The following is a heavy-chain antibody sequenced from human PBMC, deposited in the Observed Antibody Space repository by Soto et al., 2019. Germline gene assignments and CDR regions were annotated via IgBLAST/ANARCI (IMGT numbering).Heavy chain of an antibody. Sequence: GGSLRLSCAASGFTFRSFTMNWVRQAPGKGLEWVSTISSNSAYIYYTDALRGRFTISRDNAKNSLHLQMNSLRAEDTAVYHCTRDASRDSSARGWFDPWGPGTLVTVSS. CDR2: ISSNSAYI. J-gene: IGHJ5*02. V-gene: IGHV3-21*01. D-gene: IGHD6-13*01. CDR3: TRDASRDSSARGWFDP. CDR1: GFTFRSFT.